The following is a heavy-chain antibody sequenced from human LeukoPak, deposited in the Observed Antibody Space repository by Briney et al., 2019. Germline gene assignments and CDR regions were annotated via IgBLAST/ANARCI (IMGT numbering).Heavy chain of an antibody. CDR1: GGTFSSYA. CDR2: VIPILGIA. D-gene: IGHD6-13*01. Sequence: GSSVKVSCKASGGTFSSYAISWVRQAPGQGLEWMGRVIPILGIANYAQKFQGRVTITADKSTSTAYMELSSLRSEDTAVYYCARSYEYSSGWYEQIFDYWGQGTLVTVSS. CDR3: ARSYEYSSGWYEQIFDY. V-gene: IGHV1-69*04. J-gene: IGHJ4*02.